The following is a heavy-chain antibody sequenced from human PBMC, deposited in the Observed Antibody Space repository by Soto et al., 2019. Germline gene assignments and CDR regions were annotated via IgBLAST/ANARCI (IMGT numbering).Heavy chain of an antibody. J-gene: IGHJ4*02. D-gene: IGHD2-2*02. CDR1: GYTFTSYD. CDR3: ARGRRLRCSSTSCYTSRRLYFDY. V-gene: IGHV1-8*02. Sequence: ASVKVSCKASGYTFTSYDINWVRQATGQGLEWMGWMNPNSGNTGYAQKFQGRVTMTRNTSISTAYMELSSLRSEDTAVYYCARGRRLRCSSTSCYTSRRLYFDYWGQGTLVTVSS. CDR2: MNPNSGNT.